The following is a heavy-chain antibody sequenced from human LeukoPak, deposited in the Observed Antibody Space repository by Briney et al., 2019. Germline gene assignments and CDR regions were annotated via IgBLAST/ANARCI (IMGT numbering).Heavy chain of an antibody. J-gene: IGHJ4*02. CDR1: GGSLSSYY. D-gene: IGHD3-10*01. CDR3: ARGNHYYGYYFDY. Sequence: SETLSLTCTVSGGSLSSYYWSWIRQPAGKGLEWVGRIYTSGITNYNPSLKSRVTMSVDTSKNQFSLKLNSVTAADTAIYYCARGNHYYGYYFDYWGQGTLVTVSS. CDR2: IYTSGIT. V-gene: IGHV4-4*07.